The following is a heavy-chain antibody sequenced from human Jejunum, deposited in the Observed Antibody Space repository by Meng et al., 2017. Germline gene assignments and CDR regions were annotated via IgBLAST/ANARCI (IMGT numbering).Heavy chain of an antibody. CDR1: GDSVYSNSAA. J-gene: IGHJ5*02. D-gene: IGHD3-22*01. Sequence: RPPRSGPGLVKPSQTLALTRSISGDSVYSNSAAWNWIRQSPSRGLEWLGRTYYRSKWYSDYAVSVKSRITINTDTSKNQLSLQLNSVTPEDTAVYYCARDESRLLRSWGQGTLVTVFS. V-gene: IGHV6-1*01. CDR2: TYYRSKWYS. CDR3: ARDESRLLRS.